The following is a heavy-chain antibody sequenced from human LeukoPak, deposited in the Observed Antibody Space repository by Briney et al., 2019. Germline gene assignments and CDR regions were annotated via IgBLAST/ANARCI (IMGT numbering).Heavy chain of an antibody. J-gene: IGHJ4*02. CDR1: GFSFSTYS. CDR2: IVGSSSNI. D-gene: IGHD1-1*01. CDR3: ATDSPETAAFDY. V-gene: IGHV3-48*04. Sequence: GGSLRLSCTASGFSFSTYSMNWVRQAPGKGLEWVSYIVGSSSNIYYADSVKGRFTISRDNAKNSLYLQMNSLRAEDTAVYYCATDSPETAAFDYWGQGTLVTVSS.